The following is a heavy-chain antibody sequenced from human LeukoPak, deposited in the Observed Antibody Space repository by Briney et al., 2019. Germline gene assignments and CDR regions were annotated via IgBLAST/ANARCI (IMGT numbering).Heavy chain of an antibody. D-gene: IGHD6-13*01. V-gene: IGHV1-18*04. CDR3: ARVYGSSWYSEYDNWFDP. CDR1: GYTFTSYV. CDR2: ISAYNGNT. Sequence: ASVKVSCKASGYTFTSYVISWVRKAPGQGLEWMGWISAYNGNTNYAQKLQGRVTMTTDTSTSTAYMELRSLRSDDTAVYYCARVYGSSWYSEYDNWFDPWGQGTLVTVSS. J-gene: IGHJ5*02.